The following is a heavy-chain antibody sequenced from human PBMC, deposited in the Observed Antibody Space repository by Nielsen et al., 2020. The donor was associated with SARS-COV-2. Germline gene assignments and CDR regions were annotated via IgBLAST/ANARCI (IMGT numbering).Heavy chain of an antibody. CDR3: ASLEKVGAFDI. Sequence: GESLKISCAASGFTFSSYGMHWVRQAPGKGLEWVAVIWYDGSNKYYADSVKGRFTISRDNSKNTLYLQMNSLRAEDTAVYYCASLEKVGAFDIWGQGTMVTVSS. V-gene: IGHV3-33*01. CDR1: GFTFSSYG. D-gene: IGHD1-26*01. CDR2: IWYDGSNK. J-gene: IGHJ3*02.